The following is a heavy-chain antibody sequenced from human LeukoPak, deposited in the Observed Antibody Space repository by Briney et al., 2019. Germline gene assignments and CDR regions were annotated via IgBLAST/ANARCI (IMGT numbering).Heavy chain of an antibody. V-gene: IGHV3-20*04. CDR3: ARDPYSGSYGNYYYYFMDV. CDR1: GFTFDDYG. Sequence: GGSLRLSCAASGFTFDDYGMSWVRQAPGKGLEWVSGINWNGGSTGYADSVRGRFTISRDNAKNSLYLQMNSLRAEDTAVYYCARDPYSGSYGNYYYYFMDVWGEGTTVTISS. J-gene: IGHJ6*03. D-gene: IGHD1-26*01. CDR2: INWNGGST.